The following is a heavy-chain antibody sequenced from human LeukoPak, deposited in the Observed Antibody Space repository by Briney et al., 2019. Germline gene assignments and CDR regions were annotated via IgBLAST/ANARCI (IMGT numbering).Heavy chain of an antibody. J-gene: IGHJ5*02. CDR2: IYPGDSDT. Sequence: GESLKISCKGSGYSFTNYWIGWVRQMPGKGLEWMGIIYPGDSDTRYSPSFQGQVTISADKSISTAYLQWSSLKASDTAMYYCARRKRRIAAAGGWFDPWGQGTLVTVSS. V-gene: IGHV5-51*01. CDR1: GYSFTNYW. D-gene: IGHD6-13*01. CDR3: ARRKRRIAAAGGWFDP.